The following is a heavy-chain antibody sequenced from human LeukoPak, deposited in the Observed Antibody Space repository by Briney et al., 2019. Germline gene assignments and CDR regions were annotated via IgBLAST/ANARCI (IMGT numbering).Heavy chain of an antibody. V-gene: IGHV3-7*04. CDR2: INEDGSVK. J-gene: IGHJ5*02. D-gene: IGHD1-1*01. CDR1: GFTFSSSW. CDR3: ARDKAYNRFDH. Sequence: GGSLRLSCAASGFTFSSSWMTWVRQAPGKGLEWVANINEDGSVKNYVVSVKGRLTISRDNAKNSLFLQMNSLRVEDTAVYYCARDKAYNRFDHWGQGTLVTVSS.